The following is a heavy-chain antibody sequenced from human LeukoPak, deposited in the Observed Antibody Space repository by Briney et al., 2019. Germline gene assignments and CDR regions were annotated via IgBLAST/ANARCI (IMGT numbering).Heavy chain of an antibody. V-gene: IGHV4-31*03. D-gene: IGHD1-26*01. CDR3: ARGVVGGTYDAFDI. CDR2: VYYSGST. Sequence: SETLSLTCTVSGGXISSGGYYWSWIRQHPGKGLEWIGYVYYSGSTYYNPSLKSRVTISVDTSKNQFSLKLSSVTAADTAVYYCARGVVGGTYDAFDIWGQGTTVTVSS. J-gene: IGHJ3*02. CDR1: GGXISSGGYY.